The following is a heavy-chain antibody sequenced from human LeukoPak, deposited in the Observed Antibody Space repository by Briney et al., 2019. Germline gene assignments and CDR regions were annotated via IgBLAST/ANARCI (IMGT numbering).Heavy chain of an antibody. V-gene: IGHV3-21*01. CDR1: GFTFSSYS. D-gene: IGHD5-18*01. CDR3: ARDNSYGSLREEYYYGMDV. Sequence: GGSLRLSCAAPGFTFSSYSMNWVRQAPGKGLEWVSSISSSSSYIYYADSVKGRFTISRDNAKNSLYLQMNSLRAEDTAVYYCARDNSYGSLREEYYYGMDVWGQGTTVTVSS. J-gene: IGHJ6*02. CDR2: ISSSSSYI.